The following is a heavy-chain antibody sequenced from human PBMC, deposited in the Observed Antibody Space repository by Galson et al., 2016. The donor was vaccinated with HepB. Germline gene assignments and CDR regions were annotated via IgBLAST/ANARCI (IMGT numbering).Heavy chain of an antibody. D-gene: IGHD2-21*01. CDR2: IILVFGTV. CDR3: ARPREGRLRAGDFPPFDY. V-gene: IGHV1-69*13. CDR1: GGTFGRSA. Sequence: SVKVSCKASGGTFGRSAINWVRQAPGQGLEWMGGIILVFGTVNYAQRFQGRVTITADESTSTAYMQLSSLNSADTAVYYCARPREGRLRAGDFPPFDYWGQGTLITVSS. J-gene: IGHJ4*02.